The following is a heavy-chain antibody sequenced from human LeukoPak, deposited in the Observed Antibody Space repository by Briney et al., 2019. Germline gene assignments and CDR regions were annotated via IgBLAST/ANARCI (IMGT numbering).Heavy chain of an antibody. D-gene: IGHD5-18*01. V-gene: IGHV3-23*01. CDR2: ISGSGGST. J-gene: IGHJ4*02. CDR3: AKASHTAMVYYYFDY. Sequence: PGGSLRLSCAASGFTVSSNYMSWVRQAPGKGLEWVSAISGSGGSTYYADSVKGRFTISRDNSKNTLYLQMNSLRAEDTAVYYCAKASHTAMVYYYFDYWGQGTLVTVSS. CDR1: GFTVSSNY.